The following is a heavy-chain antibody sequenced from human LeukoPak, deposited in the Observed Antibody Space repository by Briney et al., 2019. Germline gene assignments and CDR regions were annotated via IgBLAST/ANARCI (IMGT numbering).Heavy chain of an antibody. CDR3: ARTPVGSKDYYYYYYMDV. D-gene: IGHD1-26*01. V-gene: IGHV4-59*01. CDR1: GGSFSGYY. Sequence: SETLSLTCAVYGGSFSGYYWSWIRQPPGKGLEWIGYIYYSGSTNYNPSLKSRVTISVDTSKNQFSLKLSSVTAADTAVYYCARTPVGSKDYYYYYYMDVWGKGTTVTVSS. CDR2: IYYSGST. J-gene: IGHJ6*03.